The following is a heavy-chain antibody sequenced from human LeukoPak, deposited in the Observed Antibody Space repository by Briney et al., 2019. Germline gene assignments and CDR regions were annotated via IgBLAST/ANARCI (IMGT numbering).Heavy chain of an antibody. J-gene: IGHJ4*02. CDR1: GFTFDDHA. CDR3: VKDSAYYGSGSYYNS. V-gene: IGHV3-9*01. D-gene: IGHD3-10*01. Sequence: PGGSLRLSCAASGFTFDDHAMPRVRQPPGKDLEWVSGIGWNSDSINYADSVRGRFTISRDNDKNSLYLQMNSLRAEDTALYYCVKDSAYYGSGSYYNSWGQGTLVTVSS. CDR2: IGWNSDSI.